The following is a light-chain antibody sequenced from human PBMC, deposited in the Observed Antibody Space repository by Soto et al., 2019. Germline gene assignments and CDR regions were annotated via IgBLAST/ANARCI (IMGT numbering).Light chain of an antibody. CDR3: AAWDDSRNGYV. CDR1: RSNIGSNT. V-gene: IGLV1-44*01. J-gene: IGLJ1*01. CDR2: SNN. Sequence: QSVLTQPPSASGTPGQRVTISCSGSRSNIGSNTVNWYQQLPGTSPKLLIYSNNQRPSGVPDRFSGSKSGTSASLAISGLQSEAEADYYCAAWDDSRNGYVFGTGTQLTVL.